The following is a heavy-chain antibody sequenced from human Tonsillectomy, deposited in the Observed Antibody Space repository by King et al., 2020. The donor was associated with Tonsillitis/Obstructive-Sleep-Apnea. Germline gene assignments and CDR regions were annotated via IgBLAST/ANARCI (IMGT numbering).Heavy chain of an antibody. CDR2: IYYSGST. Sequence: QLQESGPGLVKPSQTLSLTCTVSGGSISSGGYYWSWIRQHPGKGLEWIGYIYYSGSTYYNPSLKSRVTISVDTSKNQFSLKLSSVTAADTAVYYCARGFKDLVVVPAAIPSYYYYGMDVWGQGTTVTVSS. V-gene: IGHV4-31*03. CDR1: GGSISSGGYY. D-gene: IGHD2-2*02. J-gene: IGHJ6*02. CDR3: ARGFKDLVVVPAAIPSYYYYGMDV.